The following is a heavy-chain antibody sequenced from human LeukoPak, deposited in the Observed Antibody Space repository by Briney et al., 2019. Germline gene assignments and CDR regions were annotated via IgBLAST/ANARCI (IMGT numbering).Heavy chain of an antibody. J-gene: IGHJ4*02. Sequence: SETLSLTCTVSGGSISSYYWGWIRQPPGKGLEWIGYIYHSVDTKYNASLKSRVTISVDTSKSQFSLKLSSVTAADTAVYYCARGFIGDTLDYWGQGTLVTVSS. CDR3: ARGFIGDTLDY. CDR1: GGSISSYY. D-gene: IGHD3-16*02. V-gene: IGHV4-59*01. CDR2: IYHSVDT.